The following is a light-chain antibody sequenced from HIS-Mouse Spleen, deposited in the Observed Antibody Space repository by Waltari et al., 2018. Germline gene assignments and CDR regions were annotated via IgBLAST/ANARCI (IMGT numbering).Light chain of an antibody. V-gene: IGKV3-15*01. J-gene: IGKJ1*01. Sequence: EIVMTQSPATLSVSPGERATLSCRASQSVSSNLAWYQQKPGQAPRPLIQGASTRATGMPARFRGSGSGTEFTLTISSLQSEDFAVYYCQQYNNWPPWTFGQGTKVEIK. CDR1: QSVSSN. CDR3: QQYNNWPPWT. CDR2: GAS.